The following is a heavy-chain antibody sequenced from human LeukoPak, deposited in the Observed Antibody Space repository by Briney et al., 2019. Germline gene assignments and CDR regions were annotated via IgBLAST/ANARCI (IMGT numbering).Heavy chain of an antibody. CDR1: GFTFSSYA. D-gene: IGHD3-10*01. CDR2: IKSKTDGGTT. V-gene: IGHV3-15*01. Sequence: GGSLRLSCAASGFTFSSYAMSWVRQAPGKGLEWVGRIKSKTDGGTTDYAAPVKGRFTISRDDSKNTLYQQMNSLKTEDTAVYYCTTGDLWFGGEGFDYWGQGTLVTVSS. J-gene: IGHJ4*02. CDR3: TTGDLWFGGEGFDY.